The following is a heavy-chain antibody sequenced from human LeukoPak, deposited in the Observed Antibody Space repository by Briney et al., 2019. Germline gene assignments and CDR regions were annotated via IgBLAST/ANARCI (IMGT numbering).Heavy chain of an antibody. Sequence: SQTLSLTCAIPGDSVSSNSAAWNWIRQSPSRGLEWLGRTYYRSKWYNDYAVSVKSRITINPDTSKNQFSLQLNSVTPEDTAVYYCARQHRIAAAGTARSIYYYYYMDVWGKGTTVTVSS. CDR3: ARQHRIAAAGTARSIYYYYYMDV. J-gene: IGHJ6*03. CDR2: TYYRSKWYN. V-gene: IGHV6-1*01. CDR1: GDSVSSNSAA. D-gene: IGHD6-13*01.